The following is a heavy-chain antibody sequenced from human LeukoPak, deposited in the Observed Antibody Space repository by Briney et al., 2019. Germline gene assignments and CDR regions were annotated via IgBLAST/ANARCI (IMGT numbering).Heavy chain of an antibody. J-gene: IGHJ4*02. V-gene: IGHV3-30-3*02. CDR2: ISYDGSNK. CDR3: ATYYYDSSGYYPHFDY. D-gene: IGHD3-22*01. CDR1: GFTFSSYA. Sequence: GGSLRLSCAASGFTFSSYAMDWVRQAPGKGLEWVAVISYDGSNKYYADSVKGRFTISRDNSKNTLYLQMNSLRAEDTAVYYCATYYYDSSGYYPHFDYWGQGTLVTVSS.